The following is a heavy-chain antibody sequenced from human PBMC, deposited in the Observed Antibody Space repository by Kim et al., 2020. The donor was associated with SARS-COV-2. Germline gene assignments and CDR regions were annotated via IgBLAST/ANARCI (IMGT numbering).Heavy chain of an antibody. CDR2: ISYDGSNK. D-gene: IGHD3-10*01. Sequence: GGSLRLSCAASGFTFSSYGMHWVRQAPGKGLEWVVVISYDGSNKYYADSVKGRFTISRDNSKNTLYLQMNSLRAEDTAVYYCAKMITMVRGGDYWGQGTLVTVSS. J-gene: IGHJ4*02. CDR1: GFTFSSYG. CDR3: AKMITMVRGGDY. V-gene: IGHV3-30*18.